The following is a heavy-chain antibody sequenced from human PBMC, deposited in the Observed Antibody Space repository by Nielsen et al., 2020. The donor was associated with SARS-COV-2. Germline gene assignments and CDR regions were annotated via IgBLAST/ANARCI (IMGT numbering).Heavy chain of an antibody. J-gene: IGHJ4*02. V-gene: IGHV3-20*04. CDR2: INWNGGST. CDR3: AREGIVATIYLDY. D-gene: IGHD5-12*01. Sequence: GESLKISCAASGFTFDDYAMHWVRQAPGKGLEWVSGINWNGGSTGYADSVKGRFTISRDNAKNTLYLQMNSLRAEDTAVYYCAREGIVATIYLDYWGQGTLVTVSS. CDR1: GFTFDDYA.